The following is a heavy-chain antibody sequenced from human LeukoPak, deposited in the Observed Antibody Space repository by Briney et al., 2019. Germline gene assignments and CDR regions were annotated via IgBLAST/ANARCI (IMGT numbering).Heavy chain of an antibody. CDR2: INTAADT. V-gene: IGHV3-13*04. D-gene: IGHD6-19*01. CDR3: VRAPPGTGWLIDH. J-gene: IGHJ4*02. Sequence: GGSLRLSCAASGFAFSNYNMLWVRQATGKGLEWVSAINTAADTYYPDSVKGRFTISRENAKSSLYLQMNSLRVGDTAVYYCVRAPPGTGWLIDHWGQGTLVAVSS. CDR1: GFAFSNYN.